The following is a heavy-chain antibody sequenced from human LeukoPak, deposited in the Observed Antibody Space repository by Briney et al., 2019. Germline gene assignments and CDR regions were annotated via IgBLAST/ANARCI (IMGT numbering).Heavy chain of an antibody. Sequence: PSETLSLTCAVYGGSFSGYYWSWIRQPPGKGLEWIGEINHSGSTNYNPSLKSRVTISVDTSKNQFSLKLSSVTAADTAVYYCARASITMIVVVFDYRGQGTLVTVSS. J-gene: IGHJ4*02. CDR1: GGSFSGYY. CDR3: ARASITMIVVVFDY. CDR2: INHSGST. V-gene: IGHV4-34*01. D-gene: IGHD3-22*01.